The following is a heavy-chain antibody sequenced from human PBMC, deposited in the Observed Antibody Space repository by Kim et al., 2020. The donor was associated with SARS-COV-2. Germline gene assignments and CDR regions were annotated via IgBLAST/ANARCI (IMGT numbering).Heavy chain of an antibody. Sequence: GGSLRLSCAASGFIFSDYYMNWIRQAPGKGLEWISFISNKRSYTNYADSVRGRFTISRDDAKNSVFLQMDSLRVDDTAVYYCARGGALPSAASDFWGPGT. D-gene: IGHD2-2*01. V-gene: IGHV3-11*06. J-gene: IGHJ4*02. CDR3: ARGGALPSAASDF. CDR1: GFIFSDYY. CDR2: ISNKRSYT.